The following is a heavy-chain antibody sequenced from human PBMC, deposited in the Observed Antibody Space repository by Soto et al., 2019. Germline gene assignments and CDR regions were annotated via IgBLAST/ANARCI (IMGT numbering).Heavy chain of an antibody. J-gene: IGHJ5*02. D-gene: IGHD3-3*01. CDR3: ARVTVAYYDFWSGPQAWFDP. V-gene: IGHV1-2*02. CDR2: INSNSGGT. CDR1: GYTFTGYY. Sequence: GASVKVSCKASGYTFTGYYMHWVRQAPGQGLEWMGWINSNSGGTNYAQKFQGRVTMTRDTSISTAYMELSRLRSYDTAVYYCARVTVAYYDFWSGPQAWFDPWGQGTLVTVSS.